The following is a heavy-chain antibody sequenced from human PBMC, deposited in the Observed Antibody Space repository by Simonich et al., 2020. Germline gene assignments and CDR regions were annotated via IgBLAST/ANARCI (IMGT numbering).Heavy chain of an antibody. V-gene: IGHV1-2*02. Sequence: QVQLVQSGAEVKKPGASVKVSCKASGYTFPDYYMHGVRQAPGQGLGGLGWTNPKSGGTKYAQKCKGRVTRTRDTSISTAYMELSRLRADDTAVYYCARDSYSSWYFDLWGRGTLVTVSS. CDR3: ARDSYSSWYFDL. CDR1: GYTFPDYY. J-gene: IGHJ2*01. D-gene: IGHD6-13*01. CDR2: TNPKSGGT.